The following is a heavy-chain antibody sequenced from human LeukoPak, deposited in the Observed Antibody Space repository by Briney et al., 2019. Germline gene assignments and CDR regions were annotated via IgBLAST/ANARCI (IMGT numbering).Heavy chain of an antibody. CDR2: IYYSGST. D-gene: IGHD2-15*01. V-gene: IGHV4-59*01. CDR3: ARDRGYCSGGSCYRWFDP. J-gene: IGHJ5*02. Sequence: SETLSVTCTVSGGXISSDCCSWIRQPPGKGLEWIGYIYYSGSTNYNPSLKSRVTISVDTSKNQFSLKLSSVTAADTAVYYCARDRGYCSGGSCYRWFDPWGQGTLVTVSS. CDR1: GGXISSDC.